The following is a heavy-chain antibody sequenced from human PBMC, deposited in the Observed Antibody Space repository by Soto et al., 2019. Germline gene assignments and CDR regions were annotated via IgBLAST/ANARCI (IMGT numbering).Heavy chain of an antibody. CDR3: ARTYYDFLTGYPEGNWFDP. J-gene: IGHJ5*02. Sequence: EASVKVSCKASGYTFTSYYMHWVRQAPGQGLEWMGWINAGNGNTKYSQKFQGRVTITRDTSASTAYMELRSLRSEDTGIYYCARTYYDFLTGYPEGNWFDPWGQGTLVTVSS. D-gene: IGHD3-9*01. CDR2: INAGNGNT. V-gene: IGHV1-3*01. CDR1: GYTFTSYY.